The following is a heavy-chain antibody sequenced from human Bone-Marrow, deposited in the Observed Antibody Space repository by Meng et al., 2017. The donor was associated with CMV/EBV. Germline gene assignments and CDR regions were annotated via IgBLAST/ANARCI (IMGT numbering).Heavy chain of an antibody. V-gene: IGHV1-69*04. D-gene: IGHD2-2*01. J-gene: IGHJ6*02. CDR1: GGTFSSYT. Sequence: SVKVSCKASGGTFSSYTISWVRQAPGQGLEWMGRINPILGIANYAQKFQGRVTITADKSTSTAYMELSSLRSEDTAVYYCAREAVVVPAYYYYYGMDVWGQGTTVTGSS. CDR3: AREAVVVPAYYYYYGMDV. CDR2: INPILGIA.